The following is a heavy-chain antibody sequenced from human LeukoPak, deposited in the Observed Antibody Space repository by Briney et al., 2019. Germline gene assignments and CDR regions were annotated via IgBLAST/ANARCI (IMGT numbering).Heavy chain of an antibody. V-gene: IGHV1-2*02. J-gene: IGHJ4*02. CDR1: GYTFTGYY. CDR2: INPNSGGT. Sequence: ASVKVSRKASGYTFTGYYMHWVRQAPGQGLEWMGWINPNSGGTNYAQKFQGRVTMTRDTSISTAYMELSRLRSDDTAVYYCARVATTVKRLDFDYWGQGTLVTVSS. CDR3: ARVATTVKRLDFDY. D-gene: IGHD4-11*01.